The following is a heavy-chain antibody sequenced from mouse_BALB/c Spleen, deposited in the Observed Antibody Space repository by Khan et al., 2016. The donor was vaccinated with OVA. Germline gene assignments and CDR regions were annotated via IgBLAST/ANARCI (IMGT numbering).Heavy chain of an antibody. Sequence: EVQLQESGPDLVKPSQSLSLTCTVTGYSITSGYAWHWIRQFPGTKLEWMAYIYFSGSINYNPSLKSRISVTRDTSKNQFFLQLNSVTSEDTATYYYRGEGNYMDYWGQGTSVTVSS. CDR1: GYSITSGYA. J-gene: IGHJ4*01. CDR3: RGEGNYMDY. CDR2: IYFSGSI. V-gene: IGHV3-1*02. D-gene: IGHD2-1*01.